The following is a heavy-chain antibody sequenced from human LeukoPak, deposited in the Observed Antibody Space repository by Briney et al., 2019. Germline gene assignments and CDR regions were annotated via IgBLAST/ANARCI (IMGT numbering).Heavy chain of an antibody. CDR2: ISNSGSTI. J-gene: IGHJ4*02. CDR1: GFTFSGYE. V-gene: IGHV3-48*03. Sequence: GGSLRLSCAASGFTFSGYEMNWVREAPGKGLEGISYISNSGSTIYYADSVKGRFTSSRDNAKNSLYLQMNSLRAEDTAVYYCARRGGYFDYWGQGTLVTVSS. D-gene: IGHD3-10*01. CDR3: ARRGGYFDY.